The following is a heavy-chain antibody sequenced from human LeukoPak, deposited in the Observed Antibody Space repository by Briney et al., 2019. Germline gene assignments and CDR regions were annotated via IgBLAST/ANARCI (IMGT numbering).Heavy chain of an antibody. CDR3: ARDFWAYCGGDCPYYFDY. V-gene: IGHV1-18*01. CDR1: GYTFTSYG. J-gene: IGHJ4*02. CDR2: ISAYNGNT. Sequence: ASVKVSCKASGYTFTSYGISWVRQAPGQGLEWMGWISAYNGNTNYAEKLQGRVTMTTDTSTSTAYMELRSLRSDDTAVYYCARDFWAYCGGDCPYYFDYWGQGTLVTVSS. D-gene: IGHD2-21*02.